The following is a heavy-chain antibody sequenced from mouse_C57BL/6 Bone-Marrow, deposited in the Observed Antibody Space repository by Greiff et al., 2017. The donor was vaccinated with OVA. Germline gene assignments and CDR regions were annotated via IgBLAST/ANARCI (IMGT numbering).Heavy chain of an antibody. Sequence: EVQLQQSGPVLVKPGASVKMSCKASGYTFTDYYMNWVKQSHGKSLEWIGVINPYNGGTSYNQKFKGKATLTVDKSSSTAYMELNSLTSEVSAVYYCARSLSYYGHFDYWGQGTTLTVSS. V-gene: IGHV1-19*01. CDR2: INPYNGGT. D-gene: IGHD1-1*01. CDR1: GYTFTDYY. J-gene: IGHJ2*01. CDR3: ARSLSYYGHFDY.